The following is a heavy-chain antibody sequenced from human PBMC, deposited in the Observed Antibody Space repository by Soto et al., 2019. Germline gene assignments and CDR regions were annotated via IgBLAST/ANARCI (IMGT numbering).Heavy chain of an antibody. V-gene: IGHV3-33*06. CDR3: AKGSVLRVVEAPLAILGGVDV. J-gene: IGHJ6*02. Sequence: QVQLVESGGGVVQPGTSLRLSCVASGFTFSSYGMHWVRQAPGKGLEWVAVMSYDGSHEYYADSVKGRSTISRDNSKTILYLQMNSLRLEDTAVYYCAKGSVLRVVEAPLAILGGVDVWGQGAMVTVSS. CDR1: GFTFSSYG. CDR2: MSYDGSHE. D-gene: IGHD2-8*01.